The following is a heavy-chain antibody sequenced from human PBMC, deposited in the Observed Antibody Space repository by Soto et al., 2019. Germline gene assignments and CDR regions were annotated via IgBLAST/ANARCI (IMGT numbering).Heavy chain of an antibody. CDR1: GVTFISYA. V-gene: IGHV3-23*01. CDR3: AKDEGGRNYDFWSGYPRPYDYGMDV. D-gene: IGHD3-3*01. Sequence: XGSLSLCCAAAGVTFISYAISWVRQAPGKGLEWVSAISGSGGSTYYADSVKGRFTISRDNSKNTLYLQMNSLRAEDTAVYYCAKDEGGRNYDFWSGYPRPYDYGMDVGGQGTTATVSS. CDR2: ISGSGGST. J-gene: IGHJ6*02.